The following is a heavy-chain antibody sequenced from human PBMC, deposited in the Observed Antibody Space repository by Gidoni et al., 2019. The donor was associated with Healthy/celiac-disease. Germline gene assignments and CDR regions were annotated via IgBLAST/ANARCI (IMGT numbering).Heavy chain of an antibody. CDR1: GGSLSSGGYY. V-gene: IGHV4-31*03. D-gene: IGHD2-2*01. CDR2: IYYSGST. J-gene: IGHJ3*02. CDR3: ARVRVMSSSYAFDI. Sequence: QVQLQESGPGLVKPSQTLSLTCTVSGGSLSSGGYYWRWLRQHPGKGLEWIGYIYYSGSTYYNPSLKRRVTISVDTSKNQFSLKLSSVTAADTAVYYCARVRVMSSSYAFDIWGQGTMVTVSS.